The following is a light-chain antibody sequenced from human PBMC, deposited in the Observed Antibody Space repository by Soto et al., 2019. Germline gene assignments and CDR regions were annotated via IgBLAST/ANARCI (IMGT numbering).Light chain of an antibody. CDR1: QNVYNN. J-gene: IGKJ4*01. CDR2: DAS. Sequence: EIVMTQSPATLSVSPGEGATLSCXXSQNVYNNLAWYQQRPGQPPRLLIYDASTRATGISARFSGSGYGTEFTLTISSLQSEDFAVYFCQQCRNWPLTFGGGTKVDIK. CDR3: QQCRNWPLT. V-gene: IGKV3-15*01.